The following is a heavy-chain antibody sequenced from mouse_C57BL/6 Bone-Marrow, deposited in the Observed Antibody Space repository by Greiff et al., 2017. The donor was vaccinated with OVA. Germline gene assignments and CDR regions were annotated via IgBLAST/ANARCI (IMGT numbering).Heavy chain of an antibody. CDR1: GYSFTGYY. CDR3: ARRYYGSRAWFAY. D-gene: IGHD1-1*01. CDR2: INPSTGGT. J-gene: IGHJ3*01. Sequence: EVQLQQSGPELVKPGASVKISCKASGYSFTGYYMNWVKQSPEKSLEWIGEINPSTGGTTYNQKFKAKATLTVDKSSSTAYMQLKSPTSEDSAVYYCARRYYGSRAWFAYWGQGTLVTVSA. V-gene: IGHV1-42*01.